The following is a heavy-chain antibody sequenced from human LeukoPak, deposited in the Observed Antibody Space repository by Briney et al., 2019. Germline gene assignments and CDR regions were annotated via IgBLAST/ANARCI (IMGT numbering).Heavy chain of an antibody. CDR3: ARGPTYQPIDY. V-gene: IGHV4-39*02. Sequence: SETLSLTCTVSGGSISSSNYYWGWIRQPPGKGLEWIASIHYSETTYYNPSPKSRVTISVDTSKNHFSLKLSSVTAADTAVYYCARGPTYQPIDYWGQGTLVTVSS. D-gene: IGHD2-2*01. J-gene: IGHJ4*02. CDR2: IHYSETT. CDR1: GGSISSSNYY.